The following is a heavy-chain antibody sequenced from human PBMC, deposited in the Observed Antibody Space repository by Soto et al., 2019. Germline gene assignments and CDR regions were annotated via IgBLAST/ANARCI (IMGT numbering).Heavy chain of an antibody. CDR2: VRGNGDPP. CDR1: GFTFSSYA. Sequence: GGSLRLSCSASGFTFSSYAMHWVRQAPGKGLEYVSGVRGNGDPPFYADSVKGRFTISRDNSKNTLYLQMSSLSADDTAVYYCVKSRGGNNLDFFDWGQGALVTVSS. V-gene: IGHV3-64D*06. J-gene: IGHJ4*02. D-gene: IGHD5-12*01. CDR3: VKSRGGNNLDFFD.